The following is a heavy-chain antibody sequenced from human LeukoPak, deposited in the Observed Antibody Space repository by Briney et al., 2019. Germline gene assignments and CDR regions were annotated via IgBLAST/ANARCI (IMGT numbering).Heavy chain of an antibody. D-gene: IGHD3-22*01. V-gene: IGHV1-69*05. CDR3: ARVSYYDSILGAFDI. CDR1: GGTFSSYA. J-gene: IGHJ3*02. CDR2: IIPIFGTA. Sequence: SVKVSCKASGGTFSSYAISWVRQAPGQGLEWMGGIIPIFGTANYAQKFQGRVTITTDESTSTAYMELSSLRSEDTAVYYCARVSYYDSILGAFDIWGQGIMVTVSS.